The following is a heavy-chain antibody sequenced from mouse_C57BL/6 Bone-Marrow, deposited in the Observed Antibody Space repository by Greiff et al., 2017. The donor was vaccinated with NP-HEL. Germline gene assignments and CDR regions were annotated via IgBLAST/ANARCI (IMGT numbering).Heavy chain of an antibody. CDR1: GFTFSSYA. Sequence: EVKVVESGGGLVKPGGSLKLSCAASGFTFSSYAMSWVRQTPEKRLEWVATISDGGSYTYYPDNVKGRFTISRDNAKNNLYLQMSHLKSEDTAMYYCARAYYSNYVGYFDVWGTGTTVTVSS. J-gene: IGHJ1*03. D-gene: IGHD2-5*01. CDR2: ISDGGSYT. CDR3: ARAYYSNYVGYFDV. V-gene: IGHV5-4*03.